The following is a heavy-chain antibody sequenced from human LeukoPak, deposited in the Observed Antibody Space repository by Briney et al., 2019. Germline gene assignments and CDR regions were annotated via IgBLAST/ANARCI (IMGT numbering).Heavy chain of an antibody. CDR2: ISGSAYYT. V-gene: IGHV3-23*01. J-gene: IGHJ4*02. D-gene: IGHD3-22*01. CDR3: AKHKVATKVKDY. Sequence: GGSLRLSCAASGFTFTAYAMSWVRQAPGKGLECVSAISGSAYYTSYADSVKGRFTISRDNSKNTLYLQMNSLRAEDTALYYCAKHKVATKVKDYWGQGTLVTVSS. CDR1: GFTFTAYA.